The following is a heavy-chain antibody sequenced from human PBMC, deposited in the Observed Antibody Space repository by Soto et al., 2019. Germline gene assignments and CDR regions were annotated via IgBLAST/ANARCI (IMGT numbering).Heavy chain of an antibody. CDR1: GGSISSGGYY. CDR2: IYYSGST. J-gene: IGHJ4*02. D-gene: IGHD3-3*01. Sequence: QVQLQELGPGLVKPSQTLSLTCTVSGGSISSGGYYWSWIRQHPGKGLEWIGYIYYSGSTYYNPSLKSRVTISVDTSKNQFSLKLSSVTAADTAVYYCARDVSDRWRGYYFDYWGQGTLVTVSS. V-gene: IGHV4-31*03. CDR3: ARDVSDRWRGYYFDY.